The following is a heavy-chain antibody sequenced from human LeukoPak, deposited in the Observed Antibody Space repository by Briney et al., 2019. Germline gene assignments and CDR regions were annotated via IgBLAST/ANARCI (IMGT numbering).Heavy chain of an antibody. CDR2: ISGSGGST. CDR3: ARSMVRGVTEDYFDY. J-gene: IGHJ4*02. CDR1: GFTFSSYW. V-gene: IGHV3-23*01. Sequence: GGSLRLSCAASGFTFSSYWMSWVRQAPGKGLEWVSAISGSGGSTYYADSVKGRFTISRDNSKNTLYLQMNSLRAEDTAVYYCARSMVRGVTEDYFDYWGQGTLVTVSP. D-gene: IGHD3-10*01.